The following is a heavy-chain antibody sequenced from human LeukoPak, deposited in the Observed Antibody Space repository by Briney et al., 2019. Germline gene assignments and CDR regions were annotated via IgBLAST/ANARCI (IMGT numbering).Heavy chain of an antibody. V-gene: IGHV1-18*01. Sequence: ASVKVSCKASGGTFSSYGISWVRQAPGQGLEWMGWISAYNGNTNYAQKLQGRVTMTTDTSTSTAYMELRSLRSDDAAVYYCARVPWVGTLRYFDWLHKKDYYYYMDVWGKGTTVTVSS. D-gene: IGHD3-9*01. CDR3: ARVPWVGTLRYFDWLHKKDYYYYMDV. CDR2: ISAYNGNT. CDR1: GGTFSSYG. J-gene: IGHJ6*03.